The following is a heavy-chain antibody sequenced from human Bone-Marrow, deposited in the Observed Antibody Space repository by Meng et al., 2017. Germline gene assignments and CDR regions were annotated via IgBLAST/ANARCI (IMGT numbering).Heavy chain of an antibody. J-gene: IGHJ4*02. CDR2: IYYSGST. CDR1: GGSISSGGYY. Sequence: QVQLQESGPGLVKPSQTLSLICTVSGGSISSGGYYWSWIRQHPGKGLEWIGYIYYSGSTYYNPSLKSLVTISVNTSKNQFSLRLSSVTAADTAVYYCARWAPSSRTFDYWGQGTLVTVSS. V-gene: IGHV4-31*01. CDR3: ARWAPSSRTFDY. D-gene: IGHD6-13*01.